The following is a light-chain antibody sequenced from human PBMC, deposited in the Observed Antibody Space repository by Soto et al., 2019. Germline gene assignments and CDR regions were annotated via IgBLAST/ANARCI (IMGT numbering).Light chain of an antibody. Sequence: EIVLTQSPATLSLSPGERATLSCRASQSVSSYLAWYQQKPGQAPRLLIYDASNRATGIPARFSGSGSGTDFTLTISSLEPEDFAVYYCQQRSKWPQVTLGPGTKVDIK. V-gene: IGKV3-11*01. CDR2: DAS. CDR1: QSVSSY. J-gene: IGKJ3*01. CDR3: QQRSKWPQVT.